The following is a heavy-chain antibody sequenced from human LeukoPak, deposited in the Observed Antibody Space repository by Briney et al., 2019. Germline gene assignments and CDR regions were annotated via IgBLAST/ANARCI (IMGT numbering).Heavy chain of an antibody. CDR3: AKGGSSAVAGNKNY. D-gene: IGHD6-19*01. CDR1: GFTFSSYA. CDR2: ISGSTDRT. Sequence: GGSLRLSCAASGFTFSSYAMSWVRQAPGKGLEWVSAISGSTDRTCYADSVKGRFTVSRDNSKNTLYLQMNSLRAEDTAVYYCAKGGSSAVAGNKNYWGQGTLVTVSS. V-gene: IGHV3-23*01. J-gene: IGHJ4*02.